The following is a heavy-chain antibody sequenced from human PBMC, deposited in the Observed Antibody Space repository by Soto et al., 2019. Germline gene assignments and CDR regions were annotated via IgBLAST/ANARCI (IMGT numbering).Heavy chain of an antibody. CDR2: ISSSSSTI. CDR3: PRGRIVVLPAVTNRNNWFDP. V-gene: IGHV3-48*01. CDR1: GFPFSSYS. J-gene: IGHJ5*02. D-gene: IGHD2-2*01. Sequence: GGSLRLSCAASGFPFSSYSRNWVRQAPGKGLEWVSYISSSSSTIYYADSVKGRFTISRDNAKNSLYLQMNSLRAEDTAVYYCPRGRIVVLPAVTNRNNWFDPWGQGTLVTVSS.